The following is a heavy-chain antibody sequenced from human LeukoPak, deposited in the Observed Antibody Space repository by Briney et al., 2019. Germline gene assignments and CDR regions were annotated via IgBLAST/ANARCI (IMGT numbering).Heavy chain of an antibody. CDR2: IYHSGST. CDR1: GGSISSGGYS. CDR3: ARGLGCSGGSCYSNSNWFDP. V-gene: IGHV4-30-2*01. D-gene: IGHD2-15*01. Sequence: PSETLSLTCAVSGGSISSGGYSWSWIRQPPGKGLEWIVYIYHSGSTYYNPSLKSRVTISVDRSKNQFSLKLSSVTAADTAVYYCARGLGCSGGSCYSNSNWFDPWGQGTLVTVSS. J-gene: IGHJ5*02.